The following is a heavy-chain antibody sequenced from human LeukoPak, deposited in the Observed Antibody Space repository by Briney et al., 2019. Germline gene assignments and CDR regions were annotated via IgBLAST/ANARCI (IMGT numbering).Heavy chain of an antibody. CDR3: AKRSVVVPAAMGPACDY. Sequence: GGSLRLSCAASGFTFSSYAMSWVRQAPGKGLEWVSAISGSGGSTYYADSVKGRFTISRDNSKNTLYLQMNSLRAEDTAVYYCAKRSVVVPAAMGPACDYWGQGTLVTVSS. CDR2: ISGSGGST. V-gene: IGHV3-23*01. J-gene: IGHJ4*02. CDR1: GFTFSSYA. D-gene: IGHD2-2*01.